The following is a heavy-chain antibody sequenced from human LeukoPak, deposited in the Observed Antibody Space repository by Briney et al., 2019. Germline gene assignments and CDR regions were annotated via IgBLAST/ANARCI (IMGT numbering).Heavy chain of an antibody. D-gene: IGHD2-21*02. J-gene: IGHJ1*01. V-gene: IGHV1-2*02. CDR3: ARGSIYCGGDCYGYFQH. CDR2: INPNSGGT. Sequence: GASVKVSCKASGYTFTGYYMRWVRQAPGQGLEWMGWINPNSGGTNYAQKFQGRVTMTRDTSISTAYMELSRLRSDDTAVYYCARGSIYCGGDCYGYFQHWGQGTLVTVSS. CDR1: GYTFTGYY.